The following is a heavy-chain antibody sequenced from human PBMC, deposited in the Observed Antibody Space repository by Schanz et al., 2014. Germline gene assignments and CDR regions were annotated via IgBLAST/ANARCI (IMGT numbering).Heavy chain of an antibody. D-gene: IGHD3-10*01. Sequence: QVQLVQSGAEVKKPGSSVKVSCKASRSTFSSYTISWVRQAPGQGLEWMGRIISILGIPNYAQRFQGRVSITADTSTNTAYMELSSLTSEDTAVHYCARGRGFYDYWGQGTLVTVSS. V-gene: IGHV1-69*02. CDR1: RSTFSSYT. J-gene: IGHJ4*02. CDR3: ARGRGFYDY. CDR2: IISILGIP.